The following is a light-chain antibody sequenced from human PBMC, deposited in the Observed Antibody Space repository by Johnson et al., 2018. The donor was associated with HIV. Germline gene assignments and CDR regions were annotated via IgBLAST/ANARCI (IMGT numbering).Light chain of an antibody. J-gene: IGLJ1*01. CDR3: GTWDSSLSAGV. CDR2: ENN. Sequence: QSVLTQPHSVSAAPGQKVTISCSGSSSNIGNNYVSWYQQLPGTAPKLLIYENNKRPSGIPDRFSGSKSGTSATLGITGLQTGDEADYHCGTWDSSLSAGVFGTGPKVTVL. V-gene: IGLV1-51*02. CDR1: SSNIGNNY.